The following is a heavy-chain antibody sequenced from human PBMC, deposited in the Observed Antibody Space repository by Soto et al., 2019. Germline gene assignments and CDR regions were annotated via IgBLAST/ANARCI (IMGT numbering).Heavy chain of an antibody. CDR1: GFTFSSYA. J-gene: IGHJ5*02. CDR2: ISGSGAST. D-gene: IGHD3-16*02. Sequence: GGSLRLSCAASGFTFSSYAMSWVRQAPGKGLEWDSAISGSGASTYYADSVKGRFTISRDNSKNTLYLQMNSLRAEDTAVYYCATGIVTTFGRVIARAWGPGTLLTVSS. CDR3: ATGIVTTFGRVIARA. V-gene: IGHV3-23*01.